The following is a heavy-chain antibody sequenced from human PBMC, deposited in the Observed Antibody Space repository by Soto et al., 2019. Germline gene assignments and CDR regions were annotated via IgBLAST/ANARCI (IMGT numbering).Heavy chain of an antibody. CDR2: IYHSGST. CDR3: ARGDYYDSSGYYGSWYDP. D-gene: IGHD3-22*01. Sequence: TLSLTCAVSGGCISSGGDSWSWIRQPPGKGLEWIGYIYHSGSTYYNPSLKSRVTISVDRSKNQFSLKLSSVTAADTAVYYCARGDYYDSSGYYGSWYDPWGQGTLVTVSS. V-gene: IGHV4-30-2*01. J-gene: IGHJ5*02. CDR1: GGCISSGGDS.